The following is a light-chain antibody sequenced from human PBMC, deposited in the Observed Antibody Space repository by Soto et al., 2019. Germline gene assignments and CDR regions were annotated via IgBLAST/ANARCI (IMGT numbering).Light chain of an antibody. V-gene: IGKV3-20*01. J-gene: IGKJ1*01. Sequence: EIVVTPSPGTLSLSPGERATLSCRASQSVSSSYLAGYQQKPGQAPRLLIYGASSRATGIPDRFSGSGSGTDFTLTIIRLEPEDFAVYYCQQYGSSPQTFGQGTKV. CDR2: GAS. CDR3: QQYGSSPQT. CDR1: QSVSSSY.